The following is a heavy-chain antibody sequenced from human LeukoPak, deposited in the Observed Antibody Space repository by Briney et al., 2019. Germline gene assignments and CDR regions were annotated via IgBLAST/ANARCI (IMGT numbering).Heavy chain of an antibody. CDR1: GFTFSSYA. CDR3: AKDLKSSGSYYYDY. Sequence: PGWSLRLSCAASGFTFSSYAMSWVRQAPGKGLEWVSAISGSGGSTYYADSVKGRFTISRDNSKNTLYLQINSLRAEDTAVYYCAKDLKSSGSYYYDYWGQGTLVTVSS. D-gene: IGHD1-26*01. V-gene: IGHV3-23*01. J-gene: IGHJ4*02. CDR2: ISGSGGST.